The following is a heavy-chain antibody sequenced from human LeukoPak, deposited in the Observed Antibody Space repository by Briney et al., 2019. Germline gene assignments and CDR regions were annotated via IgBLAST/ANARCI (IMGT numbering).Heavy chain of an antibody. CDR3: ARDPGRWQQLGYFDY. J-gene: IGHJ4*02. D-gene: IGHD5-24*01. Sequence: PSETLSLTCTVSGGSISSGSYYWSWIRQPPGKGLEWIGYIFYSGSTSYNPFPKSRVTISVDTSKNQFSLKLSSVTAADTAVYYCARDPGRWQQLGYFDYWGQGTLVTVSS. CDR1: GGSISSGSYY. V-gene: IGHV4-61*01. CDR2: IFYSGST.